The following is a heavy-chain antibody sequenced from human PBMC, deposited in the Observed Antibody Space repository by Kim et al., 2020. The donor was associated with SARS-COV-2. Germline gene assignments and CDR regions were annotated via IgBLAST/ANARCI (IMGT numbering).Heavy chain of an antibody. J-gene: IGHJ4*02. D-gene: IGHD3-3*01. CDR3: AKGPWDFWSAVLGG. V-gene: IGHV3-30*18. Sequence: GGSLRLSCAASGFTFSSYGMHWVRQAPGKGLEWVAVISYDGSNKYYADSVKGRFTISRDNSKNTLYLQMNSLRAEDTAVYYCAKGPWDFWSAVLGGWGQGTLVTVSS. CDR2: ISYDGSNK. CDR1: GFTFSSYG.